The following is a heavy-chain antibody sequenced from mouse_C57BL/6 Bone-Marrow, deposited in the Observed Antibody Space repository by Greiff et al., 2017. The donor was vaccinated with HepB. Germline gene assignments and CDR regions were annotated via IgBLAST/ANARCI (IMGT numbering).Heavy chain of an antibody. D-gene: IGHD1-1*01. Sequence: QVQLQQSGAELARPGASVKLSCKASGYTFTSYGISWVKQRPGQGLEWIGEIYPRSGNTYYNEKFKGKATLTADKSSSTAYMELRSLTSEDSAVYFCARSHYYGSSYVGWYFDVWGTGTTVTVSS. CDR3: ARSHYYGSSYVGWYFDV. J-gene: IGHJ1*03. CDR1: GYTFTSYG. CDR2: IYPRSGNT. V-gene: IGHV1-81*01.